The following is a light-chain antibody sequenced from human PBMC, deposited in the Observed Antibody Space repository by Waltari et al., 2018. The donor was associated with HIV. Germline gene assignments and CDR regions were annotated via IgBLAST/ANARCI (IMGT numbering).Light chain of an antibody. CDR3: QQYYSTPQT. Sequence: DIAMTQSPDSLAVSLGEGATINCKSSQSFLYSPHKHNFFAWYQQKSGQPPKLLIYWASTRQSGVPDRFSGSGSGTDFTLTISSLQAEDVAVYYCQQYYSTPQTFGQGTRVEIK. J-gene: IGKJ1*01. V-gene: IGKV4-1*01. CDR1: QSFLYSPHKHNF. CDR2: WAS.